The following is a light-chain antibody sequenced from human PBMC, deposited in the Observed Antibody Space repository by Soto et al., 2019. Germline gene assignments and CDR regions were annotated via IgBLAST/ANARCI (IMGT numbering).Light chain of an antibody. J-gene: IGLJ1*01. CDR1: SSGIRYYNY. CDR2: EVS. Sequence: QSALTQPASVSGSPGQSITISCTGTSSGIRYYNYVSWYQQLPGNAPKLIMYEVSNRPSGISNRFSGSKSGNTASLTISGLQAEDEADYYCSSKSPDFFGTGTKVTVL. V-gene: IGLV2-14*01. CDR3: SSKSPDF.